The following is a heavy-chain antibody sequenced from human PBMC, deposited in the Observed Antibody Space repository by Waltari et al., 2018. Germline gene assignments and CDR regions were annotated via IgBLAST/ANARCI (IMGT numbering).Heavy chain of an antibody. J-gene: IGHJ6*03. D-gene: IGHD1-1*01. CDR1: GGSISSYY. CDR3: AGRATTNYYYYYMDV. CDR2: IYYSGST. V-gene: IGHV4-59*08. Sequence: QVQLQESGPGLVKPSETLSLTCTVSGGSISSYYWSWIRQPPGKGLEWIGYIYYSGSTNYNPSLKSRVTISVDTSKNQFSLKLSSVTAADTAVYYCAGRATTNYYYYYMDVWGKGTTVTVSS.